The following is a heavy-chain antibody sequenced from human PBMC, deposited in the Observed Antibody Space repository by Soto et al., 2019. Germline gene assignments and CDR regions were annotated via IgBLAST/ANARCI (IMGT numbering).Heavy chain of an antibody. CDR3: ARVGVAGTSPPPHGFDS. J-gene: IGHJ5*01. CDR2: VSAYTAKT. Sequence: QVQLVQSEAEVKKPGASVKVSCKASDYTFTSYGVTWVRQAPGQGLECMGWVSAYTAKTNYAQKLQGRVTMTTDTSTRTAYMELRSLRSDDTAIYYCARVGVAGTSPPPHGFDSWGQGTLVTVSS. CDR1: DYTFTSYG. V-gene: IGHV1-18*01. D-gene: IGHD6-19*01.